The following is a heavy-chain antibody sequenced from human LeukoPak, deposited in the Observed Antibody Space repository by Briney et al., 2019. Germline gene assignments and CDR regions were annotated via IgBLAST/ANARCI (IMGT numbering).Heavy chain of an antibody. CDR3: ARTRSGYNPSYDY. Sequence: GGSLRLSCAASGFTLSSYLMSWVRQAPGKGLEWVANIKQDGSEKYYVASVKGRFTLSRDNAKNSLYLQMNNLRADETAGYYGARTRSGYNPSYDYWGQGTLVTVSS. D-gene: IGHD3-22*01. CDR1: GFTLSSYL. CDR2: IKQDGSEK. J-gene: IGHJ4*02. V-gene: IGHV3-7*01.